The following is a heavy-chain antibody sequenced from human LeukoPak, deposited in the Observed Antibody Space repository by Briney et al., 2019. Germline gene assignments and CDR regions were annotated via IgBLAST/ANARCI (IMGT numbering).Heavy chain of an antibody. D-gene: IGHD6-19*01. J-gene: IGHJ4*02. V-gene: IGHV4-59*08. CDR3: ARRRQWLDFDY. CDR1: GDYMRNYY. Sequence: SETLSLTCTVSGDYMRNYYWSWLRQPPGKGLEWIGYTYHSGNTDYNPSLKSRVTISVDTSKNQFSLKLTSVTAADTAVYYCARRRQWLDFDYWGQGTLVTVSS. CDR2: TYHSGNT.